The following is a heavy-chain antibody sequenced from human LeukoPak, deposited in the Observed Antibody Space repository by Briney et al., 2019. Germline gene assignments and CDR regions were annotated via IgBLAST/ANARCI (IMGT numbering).Heavy chain of an antibody. CDR2: INTDTGTP. D-gene: IGHD3-9*01. CDR1: GYIFTCYA. Sequence: ASVKVSCKASGYIFTCYALNWVRQAPGQGLEWMGWINTDTGTPTYAQGFTGRFVFSFDTSVSTAYLQISSLEPEDTAVYYCARFAHLISYHDTLTGYYLFDFWGQGTLVTVSS. J-gene: IGHJ4*02. CDR3: ARFAHLISYHDTLTGYYLFDF. V-gene: IGHV7-4-1*02.